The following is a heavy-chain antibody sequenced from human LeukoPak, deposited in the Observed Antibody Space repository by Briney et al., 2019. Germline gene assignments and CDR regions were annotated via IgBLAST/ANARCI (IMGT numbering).Heavy chain of an antibody. CDR3: AKGRNDYNYYFDY. D-gene: IGHD5-24*01. CDR1: GFTFSSYA. J-gene: IGHJ4*02. Sequence: GGSLRLSCAASGFTFSSYAMSWVRQAPGKGLEWVSLISASGGSTYYADSVKGRFTISRDNSKNTLYLQMSSLRAEDTAVYYCAKGRNDYNYYFDYWGQGTLVTVSS. V-gene: IGHV3-23*01. CDR2: ISASGGST.